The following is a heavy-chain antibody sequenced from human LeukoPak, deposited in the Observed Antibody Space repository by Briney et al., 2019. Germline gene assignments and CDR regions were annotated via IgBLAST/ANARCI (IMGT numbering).Heavy chain of an antibody. CDR3: AKTTYASNSSGWYNHFDY. Sequence: GGSLRLSCAASGFTFSTYGMHWVRQAPGKGLEWVAFIRYDGRNKYYADSVKGRFTISRDNSKNTLYLQLNSLRAEDTTVYYCAKTTYASNSSGWYNHFDYWGQGTLVTVSS. J-gene: IGHJ4*02. D-gene: IGHD6-19*01. CDR1: GFTFSTYG. CDR2: IRYDGRNK. V-gene: IGHV3-30*02.